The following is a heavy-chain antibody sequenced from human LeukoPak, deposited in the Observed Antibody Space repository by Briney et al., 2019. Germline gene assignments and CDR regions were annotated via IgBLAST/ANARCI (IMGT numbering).Heavy chain of an antibody. Sequence: GGSLRLSCAASGFTFSTSALNWIRQAPGKGLEWVSDIDGSGDTTYYADSVRGRFTISRDNFKNTQYLQMISLTAEDTAIYYCAKGKSLPHCSGCGMDVWGQGTMVTASS. V-gene: IGHV3-23*01. D-gene: IGHD2-21*02. CDR1: GFTFSTSA. J-gene: IGHJ6*02. CDR3: AKGKSLPHCSGCGMDV. CDR2: IDGSGDTT.